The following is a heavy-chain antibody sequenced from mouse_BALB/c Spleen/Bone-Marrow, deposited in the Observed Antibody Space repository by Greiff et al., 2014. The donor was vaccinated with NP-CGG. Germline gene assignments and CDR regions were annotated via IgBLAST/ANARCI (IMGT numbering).Heavy chain of an antibody. CDR1: GFSLTTYG. D-gene: IGHD1-2*01. J-gene: IGHJ4*01. CDR3: ARITTATGAMDY. V-gene: IGHV2-9*02. CDR2: LWADGST. Sequence: VMLMESGPGLVAPSQSLSITCTVSGFSLTTYGVHWVRQPPGKGLEWLGVLWADGSTNYNSALMSRLSISKDNSKSQVFLKMNSLQTDDTAMYYCARITTATGAMDYWGQGTSVTVSS.